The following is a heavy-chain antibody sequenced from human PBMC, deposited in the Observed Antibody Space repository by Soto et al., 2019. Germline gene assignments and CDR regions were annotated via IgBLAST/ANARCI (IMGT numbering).Heavy chain of an antibody. CDR1: GFTFSSYG. CDR2: ISYDGSNK. Sequence: PGGSLRLSCAASGFTFSSYGMHWVRQAPGKGLEWVAVISYDGSNKYYADSVKGRFTISRDSSKNTLYLQMNSLRAEDTAVYYCAKVVVARTNWYYFDCWGQGTLVTVSS. J-gene: IGHJ4*02. D-gene: IGHD2-2*01. V-gene: IGHV3-30*18. CDR3: AKVVVARTNWYYFDC.